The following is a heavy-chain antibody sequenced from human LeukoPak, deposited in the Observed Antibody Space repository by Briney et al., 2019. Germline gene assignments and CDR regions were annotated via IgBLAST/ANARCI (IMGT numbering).Heavy chain of an antibody. CDR3: ARDHEYYDFWSGYYSYYYYMDV. J-gene: IGHJ6*03. D-gene: IGHD3-3*01. CDR2: ISSSSTI. V-gene: IGHV3-48*01. Sequence: PGGSLRLSCAASGFTFSSYSMNWVRQAPGKGLEWVSYISSSSTIYYADSVKGRFTISRDNAKNSLYLQMNSLRAEDTAVYYCARDHEYYDFWSGYYSYYYYMDVWGKGTTVTVSS. CDR1: GFTFSSYS.